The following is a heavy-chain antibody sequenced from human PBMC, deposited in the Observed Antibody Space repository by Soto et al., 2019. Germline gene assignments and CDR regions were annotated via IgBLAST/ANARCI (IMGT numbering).Heavy chain of an antibody. CDR1: GGTFSCYT. D-gene: IGHD4-17*01. Sequence: QVQLVQSGAEVKKPGSSVKVSCKASGGTFSCYTISWVRQAPGQGLEWMGRIIPILGIANYAQKSQGRVTITADKSTSTAYMELSSLRSEDTAVYYCARGDYGDTLSYWGQGTLVTVSS. CDR3: ARGDYGDTLSY. V-gene: IGHV1-69*02. J-gene: IGHJ4*02. CDR2: IIPILGIA.